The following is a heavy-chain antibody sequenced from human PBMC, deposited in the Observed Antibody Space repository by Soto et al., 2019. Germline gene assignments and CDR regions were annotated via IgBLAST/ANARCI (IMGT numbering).Heavy chain of an antibody. J-gene: IGHJ4*02. D-gene: IGHD3-9*01. CDR1: GGSISSGGYY. V-gene: IGHV4-31*03. CDR2: IYYSGST. CDR3: ARVALRYFDWLRDDQYYFDY. Sequence: SETLSLTCTVSGGSISSGGYYWSWIRQHPGKGLEWIGYIYYSGSTYYNPSLKSRVTISVDTSKNRFSLKLSSVTAADTAVYYCARVALRYFDWLRDDQYYFDYWGQGTLVTVSS.